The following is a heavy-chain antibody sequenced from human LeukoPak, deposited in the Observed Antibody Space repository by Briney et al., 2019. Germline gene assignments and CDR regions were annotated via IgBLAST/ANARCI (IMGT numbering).Heavy chain of an antibody. CDR3: AREPERGELDYPSNDAFDI. CDR2: ISSSSSTI. D-gene: IGHD1-26*01. V-gene: IGHV3-48*01. J-gene: IGHJ3*02. Sequence: GSLRLSCAASGFTFSSYSMNWVRQAPGKGLEWVSYISSSSSTIYYADSVKGRFTISRDNAKNSLYLQMNSLRAEDTAVYYCAREPERGELDYPSNDAFDIWGQGTMVTVSS. CDR1: GFTFSSYS.